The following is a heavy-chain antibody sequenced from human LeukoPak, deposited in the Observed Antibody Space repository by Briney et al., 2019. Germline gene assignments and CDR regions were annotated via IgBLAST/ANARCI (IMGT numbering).Heavy chain of an antibody. CDR1: GFTFSSYG. Sequence: GGSLRLSCAASGFTFSSYGMHWVRQAPGKGLEWVAFIRYDGSNKYYADSVKGRFTISRDNSKNTLYLQMNSLRAEDTAVYHCAKEIGVYYYYYMDVWGKGTTVTVSS. J-gene: IGHJ6*03. D-gene: IGHD3-16*01. CDR2: IRYDGSNK. V-gene: IGHV3-30*02. CDR3: AKEIGVYYYYYMDV.